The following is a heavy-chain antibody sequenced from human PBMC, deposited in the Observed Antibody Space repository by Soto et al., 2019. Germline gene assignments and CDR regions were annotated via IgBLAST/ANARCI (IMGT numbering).Heavy chain of an antibody. CDR2: INWNGGST. J-gene: IGHJ3*02. CDR3: ARGTTYDFWSGYYLISAFDI. D-gene: IGHD3-3*01. CDR1: GFTFDDYG. Sequence: GGSLRLSCAASGFTFDDYGMSWVRQAPGKGLEWVSGINWNGGSTGYADSVKGRFTISRDNAKNSLYLQMNSLRAEDTAVYYCARGTTYDFWSGYYLISAFDIWGQGTMVTVSS. V-gene: IGHV3-20*04.